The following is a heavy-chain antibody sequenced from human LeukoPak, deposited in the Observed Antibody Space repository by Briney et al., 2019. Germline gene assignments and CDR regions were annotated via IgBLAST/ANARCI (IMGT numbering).Heavy chain of an antibody. CDR3: ARDSYNGSYYDP. D-gene: IGHD1-26*01. V-gene: IGHV1-69*05. Sequence: SVKVSCKTSGGTFSLYAISWVRQAPGQGLEWMGRIIPMFGTAYYAQNFQDRVTIITDESTTIAYMRLSSLRFEDTAVYYCARDSYNGSYYDPWGQGTLVAVSS. J-gene: IGHJ5*02. CDR1: GGTFSLYA. CDR2: IIPMFGTA.